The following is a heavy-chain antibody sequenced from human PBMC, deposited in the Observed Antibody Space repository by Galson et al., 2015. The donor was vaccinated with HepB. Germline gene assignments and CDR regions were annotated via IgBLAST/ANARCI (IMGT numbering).Heavy chain of an antibody. J-gene: IGHJ4*02. D-gene: IGHD1-26*01. Sequence: SLRLSCAASEFALSGYCMHWVRQVPGKGPVWVSRINREGSVTNYADSVKGRFTISRDNTKNTLYLQMNSLGVDDTAVYYCVRGGTVGAILHYFDSWGQGTLVTVSS. V-gene: IGHV3-74*01. CDR1: EFALSGYC. CDR2: INREGSVT. CDR3: VRGGTVGAILHYFDS.